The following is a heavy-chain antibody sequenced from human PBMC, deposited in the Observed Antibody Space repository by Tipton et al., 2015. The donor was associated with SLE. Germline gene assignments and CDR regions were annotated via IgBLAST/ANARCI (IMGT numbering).Heavy chain of an antibody. CDR1: GGSISSSSYY. CDR3: ARLLLVGTTDYFDY. Sequence: TLSLTCTVSGGSISSSSYYWGWIRQTPGKGLDWIGSLYYSGTTDYNPSLKSRVTISVDTSKNQFSLNLSSVTAADTAVYYCARLLLVGTTDYFDYWGQGTLVTVSS. CDR2: LYYSGTT. V-gene: IGHV4-39*07. D-gene: IGHD1-26*01. J-gene: IGHJ4*02.